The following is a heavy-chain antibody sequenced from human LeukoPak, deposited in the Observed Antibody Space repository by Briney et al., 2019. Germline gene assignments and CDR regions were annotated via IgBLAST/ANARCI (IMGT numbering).Heavy chain of an antibody. D-gene: IGHD3-9*01. J-gene: IGHJ4*02. Sequence: SGGSLRLSCAASGFTFSSYGMHWVRQAPGKGLEWVAFIRYDGSNKYYADSVKGRFTISRDNSKNTLYLQMNSLRAEDTAVCYCAKDGYYDILAGYYMMPIDYWGQGTLVTVSS. CDR2: IRYDGSNK. V-gene: IGHV3-30*02. CDR1: GFTFSSYG. CDR3: AKDGYYDILAGYYMMPIDY.